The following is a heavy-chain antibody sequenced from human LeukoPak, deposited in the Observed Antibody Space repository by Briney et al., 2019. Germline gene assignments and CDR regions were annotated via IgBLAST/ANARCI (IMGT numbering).Heavy chain of an antibody. D-gene: IGHD5-24*01. J-gene: IGHJ5*02. CDR1: GFTFSSYW. CDR2: IKGDGGEK. Sequence: GGSLRLSCAASGFTFSSYWMRWVRLAPGKGLEWVANIKGDGGEKWYAESVKGRFTISRDNAQNSVHLQMNSLRAEDTAVYHCARDEYRSRWLHPWGQGTLVTVTS. V-gene: IGHV3-7*01. CDR3: ARDEYRSRWLHP.